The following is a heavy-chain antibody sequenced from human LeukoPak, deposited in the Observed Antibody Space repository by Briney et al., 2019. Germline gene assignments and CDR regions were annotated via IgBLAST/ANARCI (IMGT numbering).Heavy chain of an antibody. CDR3: ARESGWLIDY. V-gene: IGHV3-11*06. D-gene: IGHD6-19*01. CDR1: GFTFSDYY. Sequence: PGGSLRLSCAASGFTFSDYYMNWIRQAPGKGLEWVSHISTTSGYTNYADSVKGRFTISRDNAKNSLYLQMNSLTDEDTAVYYCARESGWLIDYWGQGTLVTVSS. J-gene: IGHJ4*02. CDR2: ISTTSGYT.